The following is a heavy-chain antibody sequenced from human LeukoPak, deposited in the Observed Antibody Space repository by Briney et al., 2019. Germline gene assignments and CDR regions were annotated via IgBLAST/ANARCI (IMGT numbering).Heavy chain of an antibody. CDR3: ARARRIAVATDAFDI. CDR1: GDSINSGGYY. V-gene: IGHV4-31*03. D-gene: IGHD6-19*01. J-gene: IGHJ3*02. Sequence: SQTLSLTCTVSGDSINSGGYYWNWIRQHPGKGLEWIGYIYYSGSTYYNPSLKSRVTISVDTSKIQFSLKLSSVTAADTAVYYCARARRIAVATDAFDIWGQGSMVTVSS. CDR2: IYYSGST.